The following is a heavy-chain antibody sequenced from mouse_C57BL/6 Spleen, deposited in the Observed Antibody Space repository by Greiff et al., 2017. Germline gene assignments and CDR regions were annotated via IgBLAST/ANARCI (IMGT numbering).Heavy chain of an antibody. V-gene: IGHV5-12*01. Sequence: EVKVVESGGGLVQPGGSLKLSCAASGFTFSDYYMYWVRQTPEKRLEWVAYISNGGGSTYYPDTVKGRFTISRNKAKNTLNLQRSRLKSEDAAMYYCARLTTVVARYFDVWGTGTTVTVSS. J-gene: IGHJ1*03. D-gene: IGHD1-1*01. CDR3: ARLTTVVARYFDV. CDR1: GFTFSDYY. CDR2: ISNGGGST.